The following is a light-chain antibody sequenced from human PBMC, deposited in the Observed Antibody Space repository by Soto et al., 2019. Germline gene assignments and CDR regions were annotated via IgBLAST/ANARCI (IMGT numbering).Light chain of an antibody. CDR1: QGISSY. Sequence: DIQLTQSPSFLSASVGDRVSITCRASQGISSYLACYQQKPGKAPKLLIYAASTLQSGVPSRFSGSGSGTEFTLTISSLQPEDFATYYCQQLNSYPITFGQGTLLEV. V-gene: IGKV1-9*01. CDR3: QQLNSYPIT. CDR2: AAS. J-gene: IGKJ5*01.